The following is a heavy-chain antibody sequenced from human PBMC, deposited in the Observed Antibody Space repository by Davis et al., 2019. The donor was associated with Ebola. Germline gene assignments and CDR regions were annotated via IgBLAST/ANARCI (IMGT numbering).Heavy chain of an antibody. Sequence: MPSETLYLTCAVYGGSFSGYYWSWIRQPPGKGLEWIGEINHSGSTNYNPSLKSRVTISVDTSKNQFSLKLSSVTAGETAVYYCARGPPRRYCSGGSCYSSGYSYGYLGSFDYWGQGTLVTVSS. J-gene: IGHJ4*02. CDR2: INHSGST. CDR1: GGSFSGYY. CDR3: ARGPPRRYCSGGSCYSSGYSYGYLGSFDY. D-gene: IGHD2-15*01. V-gene: IGHV4-34*01.